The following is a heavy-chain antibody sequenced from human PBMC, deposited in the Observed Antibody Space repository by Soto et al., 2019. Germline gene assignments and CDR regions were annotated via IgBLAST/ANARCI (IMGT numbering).Heavy chain of an antibody. CDR2: IYYSGST. Sequence: PSETLSLTCTVSGGSISSYYWSWIRQPPGKGLEWIGYIYYSGSTNYNPSLKSRVTISVDTSKNQFSLKLSSVTAADTAVYYCARAVGDYFDYWGQGTLVTVSS. CDR3: ARAVGDYFDY. J-gene: IGHJ4*02. V-gene: IGHV4-59*01. CDR1: GGSISSYY. D-gene: IGHD3-3*01.